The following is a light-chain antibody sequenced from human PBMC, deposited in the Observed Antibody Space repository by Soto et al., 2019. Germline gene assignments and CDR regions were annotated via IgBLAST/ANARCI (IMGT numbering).Light chain of an antibody. CDR2: DAS. CDR3: QQYGNSPLT. J-gene: IGKJ4*01. CDR1: QSVSSSY. Sequence: EMVFTLSPGTLSLSPEERATLSCRASQSVSSSYLAWYQQKPGQAPRLLIYDASSRATGIPDRFSGSGSGTDFTLTISRLEPEDFAVYYCQQYGNSPLTFGGGTKVDIK. V-gene: IGKV3-20*01.